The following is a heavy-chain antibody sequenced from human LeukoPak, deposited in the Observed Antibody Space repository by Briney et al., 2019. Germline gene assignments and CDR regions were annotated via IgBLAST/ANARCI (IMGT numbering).Heavy chain of an antibody. CDR3: ARDPSSTGHDFWSGYPTNWFDP. CDR2: ISAYNGNT. J-gene: IGHJ5*02. D-gene: IGHD3-3*01. V-gene: IGHV1-18*01. Sequence: ASVKVSCKASGYTFTSYGISWVRQAPGQGLEWMGWISAYNGNTNYAQKLQGRVTMTTDTSTSTAYMELRSLRSDDTAVYYCARDPSSTGHDFWSGYPTNWFDPWGQGTLVTVSS. CDR1: GYTFTSYG.